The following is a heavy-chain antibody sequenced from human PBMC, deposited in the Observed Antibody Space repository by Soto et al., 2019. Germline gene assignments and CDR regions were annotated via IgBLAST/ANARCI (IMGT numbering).Heavy chain of an antibody. D-gene: IGHD2-21*02. CDR3: AKQTERGHIVVVTAIPSNFDY. V-gene: IGHV3-23*01. CDR2: ISGSGGST. CDR1: GFTFSSYA. Sequence: GGSLRLSCAASGFTFSSYAMSWVRQAPGKGLEWVSAISGSGGSTYYADSVKGRFTISRDNSKNTLYLQMNSLRAEDTAVYYCAKQTERGHIVVVTAIPSNFDYWGQGTLGTVSS. J-gene: IGHJ4*02.